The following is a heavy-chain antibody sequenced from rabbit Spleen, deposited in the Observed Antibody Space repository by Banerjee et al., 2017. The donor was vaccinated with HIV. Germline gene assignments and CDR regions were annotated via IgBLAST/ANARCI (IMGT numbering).Heavy chain of an antibody. CDR1: GVSFSGNSY. Sequence: QSLEESGGDLVKPGASLTLTCIASGVSFSGNSYMCWVRQAPGKGLEWIACIDTGSSGFTYFASWAKGRFTISKTSSTTVTLQMTSLTAADTATYFCASAYSDIHFDLRGTGTLVT. CDR2: IDTGSSGFT. D-gene: IGHD6-1*01. J-gene: IGHJ6*01. CDR3: ASAYSDIHFDL. V-gene: IGHV1S40*01.